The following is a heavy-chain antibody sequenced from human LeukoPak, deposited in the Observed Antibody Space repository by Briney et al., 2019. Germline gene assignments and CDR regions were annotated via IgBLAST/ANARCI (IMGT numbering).Heavy chain of an antibody. V-gene: IGHV3-23*01. CDR3: AKGMTTVTTRSPLDY. CDR2: ISGSIGST. Sequence: HPGRSLRLSCAASGFTFSNYAMSWVRQAPGKGLEWVSLISGSIGSTSYAGSVKGRFTISRDTSKNTLYLQMNSLRAEDTAIYYCAKGMTTVTTRSPLDYWGQGTLVTVSS. CDR1: GFTFSNYA. D-gene: IGHD4-17*01. J-gene: IGHJ4*02.